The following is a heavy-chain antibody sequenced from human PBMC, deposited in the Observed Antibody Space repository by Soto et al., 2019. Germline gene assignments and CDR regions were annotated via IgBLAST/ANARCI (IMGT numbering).Heavy chain of an antibody. CDR2: ISTSKGNT. CDR1: GYKFTSNG. CDR3: ARDQRRNFDY. V-gene: IGHV1-18*01. Sequence: QVRLVQSGAEMKMPGASVKVSCKASGYKFTSNGISWVRQAPGQGLEWMGWISTSKGNTNYAQKFQGRVTMTTDTSTSTAYMELRSLRSDDTAVYYCARDQRRNFDYWGQGTQVTVSS. J-gene: IGHJ4*02.